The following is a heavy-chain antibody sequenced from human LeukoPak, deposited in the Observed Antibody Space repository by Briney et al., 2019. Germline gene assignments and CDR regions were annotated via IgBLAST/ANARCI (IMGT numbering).Heavy chain of an antibody. CDR2: ISGSGGST. J-gene: IGHJ4*02. CDR3: AKASEWELLPYFDY. CDR1: GFTFSGFA. D-gene: IGHD1-26*01. V-gene: IGHV3-23*01. Sequence: PGGSLRLSCAASGFTFSGFAMSWVRQAPGKGLEWVSAISGSGGSTYYADSVKGRFTISRDNSKNTLYLQMNSLRAEDTAVYYCAKASEWELLPYFDYWGQGTLVTVAS.